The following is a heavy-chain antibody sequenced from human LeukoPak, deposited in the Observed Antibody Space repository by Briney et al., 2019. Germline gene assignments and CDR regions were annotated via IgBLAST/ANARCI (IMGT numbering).Heavy chain of an antibody. CDR1: GGTFSSYA. Sequence: ASVKVSCKASGGTFSSYAISWVRQAPGQGLEWMGGIIPIFGTANYAQKFQGRVTITADESTSTAYMELSSLRSEDTAVYYCARGSVVTGYSPSGYWGQGTLVTVSS. CDR3: ARGSVVTGYSPSGY. D-gene: IGHD3-9*01. J-gene: IGHJ4*02. V-gene: IGHV1-69*13. CDR2: IIPIFGTA.